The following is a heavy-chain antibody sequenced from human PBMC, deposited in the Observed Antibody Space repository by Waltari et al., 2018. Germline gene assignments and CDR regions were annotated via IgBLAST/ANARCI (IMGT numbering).Heavy chain of an antibody. V-gene: IGHV1-2*02. CDR1: GYTFTGYY. J-gene: IGHJ4*02. CDR2: SNPNSGGT. CDR3: ASVGAPCSGGSCYWGGFDY. D-gene: IGHD2-15*01. Sequence: QVQLVQSGAEVKKPGASVKVSCKASGYTFTGYYMHWVRQAPGQGLEWMGWSNPNSGGTNYAQKCQGRVTMTRDTSISTAYMELSRLRSDDTAVYYCASVGAPCSGGSCYWGGFDYWGQGTLVTVSS.